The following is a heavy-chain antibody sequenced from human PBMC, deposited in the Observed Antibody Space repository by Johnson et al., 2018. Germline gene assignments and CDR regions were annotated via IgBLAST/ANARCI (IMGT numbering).Heavy chain of an antibody. CDR2: IWYDGSNK. V-gene: IGHV3-33*01. J-gene: IGHJ3*02. D-gene: IGHD1-26*01. Sequence: QVQLVESGGGVVQPGRSXRLSCAASGFTFSSYGMHWVRQAPGKGLEWVAVIWYDGSNKYYADSVKGRFTISRDNSKNTLFLQMNNVRAEDTAVYYCTREASGRGIAFDIWGQGTMVTVSS. CDR1: GFTFSSYG. CDR3: TREASGRGIAFDI.